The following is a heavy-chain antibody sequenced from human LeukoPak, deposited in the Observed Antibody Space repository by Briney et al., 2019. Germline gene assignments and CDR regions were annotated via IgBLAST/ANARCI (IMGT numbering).Heavy chain of an antibody. Sequence: GGSLRLSCAASGFTFSGSAMHWVRQASGKGLEWVGRIRSKANSYATAYAASVKGRFTISRDDSKNTAYLQMNSLKTEDTAVYYCTRHSPDYYGSGSYCEFDYWGQGTLVTVSS. D-gene: IGHD3-10*01. V-gene: IGHV3-73*01. J-gene: IGHJ4*02. CDR2: IRSKANSYAT. CDR3: TRHSPDYYGSGSYCEFDY. CDR1: GFTFSGSA.